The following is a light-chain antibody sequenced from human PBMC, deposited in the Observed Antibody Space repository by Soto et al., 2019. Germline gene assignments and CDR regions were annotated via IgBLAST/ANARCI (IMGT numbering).Light chain of an antibody. CDR2: DNN. CDR3: QSYDSSLSGVV. J-gene: IGLJ2*01. CDR1: TSNIGSNY. Sequence: QSVLTQPPSVSAAPGQKVTISCSGSTSNIGSNYVSWYQQLPTTAPKLLIYDNNKRPSGVPDRFSGSKSGTSASLAITGLQAEDEADYYCQSYDSSLSGVVFGGGTKLTVL. V-gene: IGLV1-51*01.